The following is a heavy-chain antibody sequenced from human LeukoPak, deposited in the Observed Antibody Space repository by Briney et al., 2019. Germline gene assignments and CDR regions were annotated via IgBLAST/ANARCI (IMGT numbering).Heavy chain of an antibody. CDR3: ARGDVDTAADFDY. J-gene: IGHJ4*02. V-gene: IGHV4-30-2*01. Sequence: PSETLSLTCAVSGGSISSGGYSWSWIRQPPGKGLEWIGYIYHSGSTNYNPSLKSRVTISVDTSKNQFSLKLSSVTAADTAVYYCARGDVDTAADFDYWGQGTLVTVSS. D-gene: IGHD5-18*01. CDR1: GGSISSGGYS. CDR2: IYHSGST.